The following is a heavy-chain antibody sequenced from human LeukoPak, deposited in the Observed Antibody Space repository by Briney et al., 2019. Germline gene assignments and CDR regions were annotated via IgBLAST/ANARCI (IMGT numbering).Heavy chain of an antibody. CDR2: ISTSGSSI. D-gene: IGHD4-17*01. Sequence: GGSLRLSCTASGFTFINYSMNWVRQAPGKGLEWLSHISTSGSSIHYADSVKGRFTISRDNAKNSLYLQMNSLRVEDTAVYYCARDATTELGTVYMDVWGKGTTVTISS. J-gene: IGHJ6*03. CDR3: ARDATTELGTVYMDV. V-gene: IGHV3-48*04. CDR1: GFTFINYS.